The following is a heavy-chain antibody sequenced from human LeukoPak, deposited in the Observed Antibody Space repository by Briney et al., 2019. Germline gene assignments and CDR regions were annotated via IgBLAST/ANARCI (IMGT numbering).Heavy chain of an antibody. CDR1: GYTLTELS. V-gene: IGHV1-24*01. D-gene: IGHD2-2*01. CDR3: ATVLADIVVVPAAGLTNYGMDV. J-gene: IGHJ6*02. CDR2: FDPEDGET. Sequence: ASVKVSCKVSGYTLTELSMHWVRQAPGKGLEWVGGFDPEDGETIYAQKFQGRVTMTEDTSTDTAYMELSSLRSEDTAVYYCATVLADIVVVPAAGLTNYGMDVWGQGTTVTVSS.